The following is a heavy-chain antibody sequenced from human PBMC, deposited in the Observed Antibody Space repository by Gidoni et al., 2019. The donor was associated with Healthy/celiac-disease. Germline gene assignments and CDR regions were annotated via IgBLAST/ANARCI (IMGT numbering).Heavy chain of an antibody. CDR2: IYYSGST. V-gene: IGHV4-59*01. CDR1: GGPISSYY. Sequence: QVQLQESGPGLVKPSETLSLTCTVSGGPISSYYWSWIRQPPGKGLEWIGYIYYSGSTNYNPSLKSRVTISVDTSKNQFSLKLSSVTAADTAVYYCARGAPTDIVVVPAASWGWFDPWGQGTLVTVSS. D-gene: IGHD2-2*01. CDR3: ARGAPTDIVVVPAASWGWFDP. J-gene: IGHJ5*02.